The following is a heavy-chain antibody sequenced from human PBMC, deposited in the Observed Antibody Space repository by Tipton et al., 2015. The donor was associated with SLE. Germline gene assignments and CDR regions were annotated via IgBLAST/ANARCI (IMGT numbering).Heavy chain of an antibody. Sequence: TLSLTCTVSGGSISGFYWSWIRQPAGKGLEWIGRVYSSGSTIYNPSIKSRITLSLDTSKNQFSLKVSSVTAADTAVYFCARLRNGFYSDYDYWGQGTLVKVSA. CDR1: GGSISGFY. J-gene: IGHJ4*02. CDR2: VYSSGST. D-gene: IGHD3-22*01. CDR3: ARLRNGFYSDYDY. V-gene: IGHV4-4*07.